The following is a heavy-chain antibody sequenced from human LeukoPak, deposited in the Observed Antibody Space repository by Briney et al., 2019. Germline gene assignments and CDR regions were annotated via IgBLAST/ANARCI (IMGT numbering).Heavy chain of an antibody. CDR1: GFTFADYG. V-gene: IGHV3-23*01. Sequence: GGSLRLSCADSGFTFADYGMSWVRQASGKGLEWVSAISGSGGIPYYADSVKGRFTISRDNSKNTLYLQMNSLRAEDTAVYYCARNYSGSYHIDYWGQGTLVTVSS. CDR3: ARNYSGSYHIDY. CDR2: ISGSGGIP. D-gene: IGHD1-26*01. J-gene: IGHJ4*02.